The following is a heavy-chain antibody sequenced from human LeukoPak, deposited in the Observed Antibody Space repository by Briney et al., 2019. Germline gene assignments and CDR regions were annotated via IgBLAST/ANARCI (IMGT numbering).Heavy chain of an antibody. D-gene: IGHD4-17*01. Sequence: SETLSLTCTISGASITTSGFYWSWIRQPPGKGLEWVGYIYQSGGSFYNPSLKSRVTISIDRPKNQFSLKMNSVTAADTAVYYCARHDYGDYNVPRKAFDIWGQGTMVTVSS. CDR3: ARHDYGDYNVPRKAFDI. J-gene: IGHJ3*02. V-gene: IGHV4-30-2*01. CDR2: IYQSGGS. CDR1: GASITTSGFY.